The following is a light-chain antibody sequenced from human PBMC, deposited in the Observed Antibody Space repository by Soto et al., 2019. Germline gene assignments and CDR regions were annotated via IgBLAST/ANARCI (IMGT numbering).Light chain of an antibody. CDR3: QQYNSYPFT. J-gene: IGKJ3*01. V-gene: IGKV1-16*02. CDR2: AAS. Sequence: DIQMTQSPSSLSASVGDRVTITCRARQHMRNYLACFQEKPGKAHKSLIYAASSLQSGVPSKFSGSVSGTDFTLTISSLQPEDFATYYCQQYNSYPFTFGPGTKVDIK. CDR1: QHMRNY.